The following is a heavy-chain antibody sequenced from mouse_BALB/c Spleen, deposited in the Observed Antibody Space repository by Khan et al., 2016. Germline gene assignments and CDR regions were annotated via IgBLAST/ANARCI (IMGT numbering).Heavy chain of an antibody. CDR3: ARTLLRLYYFDY. CDR1: GYSITSDYA. J-gene: IGHJ2*01. D-gene: IGHD1-2*01. CDR2: ISYSGSP. Sequence: EVQLQESGPGLVKPSQSLSLTCTVTGYSITSDYAWNWIRQFPGNKLEWMGYISYSGSPSYNPSLKSRIYITRDTSKNQFFLQLNSVTTEDTATYYCARTLLRLYYFDYWGQGTTLTVSA. V-gene: IGHV3-2*02.